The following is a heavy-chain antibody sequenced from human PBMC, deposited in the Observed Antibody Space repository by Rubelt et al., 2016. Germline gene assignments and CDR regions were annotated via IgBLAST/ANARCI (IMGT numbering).Heavy chain of an antibody. D-gene: IGHD4-17*01. CDR2: IKGSGSVT. Sequence: EVQLVESGGGLVQPGRSLRLSCAASGFSFDDYGMHWVRQAPGKGLEWVSAIKGSGSVTYYKDSVKGRFTISRDNSKSTLYLQINSLRVEETAIYYCGKDPNGDYVGAFDFWGQGTVVTVSS. CDR3: GKDPNGDYVGAFDF. V-gene: IGHV3-23*04. CDR1: GFSFDDYG. J-gene: IGHJ3*01.